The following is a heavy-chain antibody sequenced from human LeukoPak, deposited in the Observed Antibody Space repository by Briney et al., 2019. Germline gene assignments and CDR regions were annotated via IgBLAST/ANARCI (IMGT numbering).Heavy chain of an antibody. CDR3: ARILYCTSISCYSS. D-gene: IGHD2-2*01. V-gene: IGHV3-74*01. CDR1: GFTFSNYW. Sequence: PGGSLRLSCAASGFTFSNYWMHWVRQAPGKGLVWVSRIDPDGSNTTYADSVKGRFTISRDNAKNTLYLQMNSLRAEDTAVYYCARILYCTSISCYSSWGQGNLVTVSS. J-gene: IGHJ1*01. CDR2: IDPDGSNT.